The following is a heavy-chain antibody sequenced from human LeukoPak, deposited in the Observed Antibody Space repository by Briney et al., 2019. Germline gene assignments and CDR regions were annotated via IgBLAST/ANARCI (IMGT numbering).Heavy chain of an antibody. D-gene: IGHD1-26*01. CDR3: AKDRSGSYGMDV. J-gene: IGHJ6*02. CDR1: GFTFSSYG. V-gene: IGHV3-30*18. CDR2: ISYDGSNK. Sequence: EGSLRLSCAASGFTFSSYGMHWVRQAPGKGLEWVAVISYDGSNKYYADSVKGRFTISRDNSKNTLYLQMNSLRAEDTAVYYCAKDRSGSYGMDVWGQGTTVTVSS.